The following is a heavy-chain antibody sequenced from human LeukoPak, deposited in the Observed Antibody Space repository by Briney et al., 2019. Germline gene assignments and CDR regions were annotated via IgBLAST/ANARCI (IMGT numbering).Heavy chain of an antibody. CDR3: ARAMSIAARLQTIFDY. CDR2: IYTSGST. V-gene: IGHV4-61*02. D-gene: IGHD6-6*01. J-gene: IGHJ4*02. Sequence: SETLSLTCTVSGGSISSGSYYWSWIRQPAGKGLEWIGRIYTSGSTNYNPSLKSRVTISVDTSKNQFPLKLSSVTAADTAVYYCARAMSIAARLQTIFDYWGQGTLVTVSS. CDR1: GGSISSGSYY.